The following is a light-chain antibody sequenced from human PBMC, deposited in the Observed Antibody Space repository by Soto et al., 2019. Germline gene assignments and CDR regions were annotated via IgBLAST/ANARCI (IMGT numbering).Light chain of an antibody. Sequence: QSVLTQSPSASASLGASVKLTCTLSSGHSSYAIAWHQQQPEKGPRYLMKLNSDGSHSKGDGIPDRFSGSSSGAERYLTNSSLQSEDEADYYCQTWGTGIHYVFGTGTKLTVL. J-gene: IGLJ1*01. V-gene: IGLV4-69*01. CDR1: SGHSSYA. CDR2: LNSDGSH. CDR3: QTWGTGIHYV.